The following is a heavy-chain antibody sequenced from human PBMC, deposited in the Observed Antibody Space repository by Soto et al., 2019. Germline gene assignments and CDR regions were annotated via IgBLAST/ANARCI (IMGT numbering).Heavy chain of an antibody. Sequence: QITLKESGPTLVKPTQTLTLTCTFSGFSLSTSGVGVGWTRQPPGKALEWLALIYWDDDKRYSPSLKSRLTTXKXTXXNQVVLKMTNMDPVDTATYYWAHTGTWYYNYGMDVWGQGTTVTVSS. V-gene: IGHV2-5*02. CDR1: GFSLSTSGVG. CDR3: AHTGTWYYNYGMDV. J-gene: IGHJ6*02. CDR2: IYWDDDK. D-gene: IGHD2-15*01.